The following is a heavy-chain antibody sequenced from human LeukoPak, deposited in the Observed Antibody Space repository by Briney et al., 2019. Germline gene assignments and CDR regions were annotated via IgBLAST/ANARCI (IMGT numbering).Heavy chain of an antibody. J-gene: IGHJ6*02. D-gene: IGHD6-13*01. CDR2: IYYSGST. V-gene: IGHV4-59*01. Sequence: SETLSLTCTVSGGSISSYYWSWIRQPPGKGLEWIGYIYYSGSTNYNPSLKSRVTISVDTSKNQFSLKLSSVTAADTAGYYCARSIAAAKYYYYGMDVWGQGTTVTVSS. CDR3: ARSIAAAKYYYYGMDV. CDR1: GGSISSYY.